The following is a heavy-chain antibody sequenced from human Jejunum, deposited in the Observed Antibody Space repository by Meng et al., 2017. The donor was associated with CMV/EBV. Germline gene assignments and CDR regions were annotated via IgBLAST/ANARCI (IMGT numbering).Heavy chain of an antibody. CDR2: ILNDGTDT. J-gene: IGHJ4*02. CDR1: GFTFSNYG. D-gene: IGHD6-19*01. Sequence: VRLVGCGGGVVQPGGSPRLSWAVSGFTFSNYGMHCVRQTPGKGLEWVAFILNDGTDTYIADSVKGRFTMSRDNSKSTLYLQMNSLRTDDTAIYYCVKDLGHSSRLDSWGQGTLVTVSS. V-gene: IGHV3-30*02. CDR3: VKDLGHSSRLDS.